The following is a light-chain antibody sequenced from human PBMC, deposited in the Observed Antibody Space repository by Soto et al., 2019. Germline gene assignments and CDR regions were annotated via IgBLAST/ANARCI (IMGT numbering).Light chain of an antibody. CDR3: QQYHNWPLT. J-gene: IGKJ4*01. Sequence: EIVMTQSPATLSVSPGERATLSCRASQSVNIYLAWYQQKPGQAPRLLIFGASSRATGIPARFSGSGSGTEFTLTIGSLQSEDFAIYYCQQYHNWPLTLGGGTKVDIK. CDR2: GAS. V-gene: IGKV3D-15*01. CDR1: QSVNIY.